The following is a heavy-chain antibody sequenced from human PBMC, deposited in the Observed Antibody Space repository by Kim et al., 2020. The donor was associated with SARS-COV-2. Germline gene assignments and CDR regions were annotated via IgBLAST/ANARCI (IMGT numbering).Heavy chain of an antibody. CDR1: GFTVSSNY. CDR3: ARHDSSGYYSASAFDI. D-gene: IGHD3-22*01. CDR2: IYSGGST. V-gene: IGHV3-53*01. Sequence: GGSLRLSCAASGFTVSSNYMSWVRQAPGKGLEWVSVIYSGGSTYYADSVKGRFTISRDNSKNTLYLQMNSLRAEDTAVYYCARHDSSGYYSASAFDIWGQGTMVTVSS. J-gene: IGHJ3*02.